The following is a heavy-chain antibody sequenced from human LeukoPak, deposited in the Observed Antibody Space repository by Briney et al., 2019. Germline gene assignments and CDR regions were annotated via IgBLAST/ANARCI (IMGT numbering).Heavy chain of an antibody. CDR2: ISAYSGVT. D-gene: IGHD3-22*01. CDR3: ARGAYFYDSNGSGDFYYYGTDV. J-gene: IGHJ6*02. CDR1: GYAFTSYG. Sequence: ASVKVSCKSSGYAFTSYGINWVRQAPGQGLEWMGWISAYSGVTNYAQNFRGRATMTTDTSTSTAYMELRSLRSDDTAMYYCARGAYFYDSNGSGDFYYYGTDVWGQGTTVTVSS. V-gene: IGHV1-18*01.